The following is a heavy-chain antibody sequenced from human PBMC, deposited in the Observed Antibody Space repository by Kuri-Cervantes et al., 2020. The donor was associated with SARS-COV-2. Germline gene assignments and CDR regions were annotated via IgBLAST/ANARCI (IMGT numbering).Heavy chain of an antibody. CDR2: IYYSGST. J-gene: IGHJ6*03. CDR1: GGSISSYY. Sequence: GSLRLSCTVSGGSISSYYWSWIRQPPGKGLEWIGYIYYSGSTNYNPSLKRRVTISLDTTTNQFSLRLSSVTAADTAVYYCARSESDYYYYMDVWGKGTTVTVSS. V-gene: IGHV4-59*12. CDR3: ARSESDYYYYMDV.